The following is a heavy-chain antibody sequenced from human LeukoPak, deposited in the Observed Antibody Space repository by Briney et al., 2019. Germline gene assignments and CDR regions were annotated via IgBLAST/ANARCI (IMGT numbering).Heavy chain of an antibody. D-gene: IGHD3-10*01. CDR1: GFTLSSYW. V-gene: IGHV3-74*01. CDR3: ARVRVGAYDFEY. CDR2: INPDGSIT. Sequence: GGSLRLSYAASGFTLSSYWMHWVRQVPGKGLVWVSRINPDGSITTYADSVKGRFTISRDNAKNTLYLQMNSLRAEDTAVYYCARVRVGAYDFEYWGQGTLVTVSS. J-gene: IGHJ4*02.